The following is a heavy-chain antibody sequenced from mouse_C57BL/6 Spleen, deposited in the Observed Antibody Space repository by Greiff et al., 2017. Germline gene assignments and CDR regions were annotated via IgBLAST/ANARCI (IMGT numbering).Heavy chain of an antibody. V-gene: IGHV1-80*01. CDR1: GYAFSSYW. J-gene: IGHJ2*01. CDR2: IYPGDGDT. Sequence: VMLVESGAELVKPGASVKLSCKASGYAFSSYWMNWVKQRPGKGLEWIGQIYPGDGDTNYNGKFRGKATLTADKYSSTAYMKLSSLTSDDAAVYFCAREGEDYGSSAYFGCWGQGTTLTVSS. D-gene: IGHD1-1*01. CDR3: AREGEDYGSSAYFGC.